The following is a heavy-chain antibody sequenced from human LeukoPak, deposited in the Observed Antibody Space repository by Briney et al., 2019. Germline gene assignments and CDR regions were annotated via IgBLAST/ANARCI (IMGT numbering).Heavy chain of an antibody. J-gene: IGHJ6*03. D-gene: IGHD5-18*01. CDR2: NIPIFGTA. V-gene: IGHV1-69*05. Sequence: SVEVSPKASIGTLSSYAISWVRQAPGQGREWMGGNIPIFGTANYAQKFQGRVTITTDESTSTAYMELSSVRSEDTAVYYCARQGFSYGPFWGWGKGATVTVS. CDR3: ARQGFSYGPFWG. CDR1: IGTLSSYA.